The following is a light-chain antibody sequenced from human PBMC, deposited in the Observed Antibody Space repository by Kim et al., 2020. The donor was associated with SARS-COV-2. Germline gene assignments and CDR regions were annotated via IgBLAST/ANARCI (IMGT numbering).Light chain of an antibody. CDR2: AAS. Sequence: ASVGDRVPIPCRASQSISSYLNWYQQKPGKAPKLLIYAASSLQSGVPSRFSGSGSGTDFTLTISSLQPEDFATYYCQQSYSTPLTFGGGTKVDIK. CDR3: QQSYSTPLT. J-gene: IGKJ4*01. CDR1: QSISSY. V-gene: IGKV1-39*01.